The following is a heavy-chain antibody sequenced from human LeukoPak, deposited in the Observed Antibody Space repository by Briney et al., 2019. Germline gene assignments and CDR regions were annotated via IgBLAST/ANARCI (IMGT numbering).Heavy chain of an antibody. D-gene: IGHD2-21*01. CDR2: ISYDGSNK. V-gene: IGHV3-30*04. J-gene: IGHJ4*02. CDR1: GFTFSSYA. CDR3: ARVSRVVPFDY. Sequence: GGSLRLSCAASGFTFSSYAMHWVRQAPGKGLEWVAVISYDGSNKYYADSVKGRFTISRDNSKNTLYLQMNSLRAEDTAVYYCARVSRVVPFDYWGQGTLVTVSS.